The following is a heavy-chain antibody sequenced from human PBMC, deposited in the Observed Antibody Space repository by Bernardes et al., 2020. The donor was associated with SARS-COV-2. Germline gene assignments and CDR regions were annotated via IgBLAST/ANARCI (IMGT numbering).Heavy chain of an antibody. V-gene: IGHV2-70*04. D-gene: IGHD1-26*01. CDR1: LGSVSRSGMR. Sequence: SGTTLSKPPQPLTLTCPFSLGSVSRSGMRVSWIRQPPGKALEWLARIDWDDDKFYSTSLKTRLTISKDTSKNQVVLTMTNMDPVDTATYYCARNPLVGATFAFDIWGQGTMVTVSS. J-gene: IGHJ3*02. CDR3: ARNPLVGATFAFDI. CDR2: IDWDDDK.